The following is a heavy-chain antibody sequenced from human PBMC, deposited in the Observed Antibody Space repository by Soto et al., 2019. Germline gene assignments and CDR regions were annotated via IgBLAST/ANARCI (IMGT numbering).Heavy chain of an antibody. D-gene: IGHD3-10*01. CDR3: ARGFGRFNY. CDR2: IDGSGTTK. J-gene: IGHJ4*02. Sequence: EVQLLESRGGLVQPGGSLRLSCGVSGFTFNDFEMNWVRQAPGKGLEWLAYIDGSGTTKKYADSVRGRFTISRDNPNNSLFLQMSSLSAADTAIYYCARGFGRFNYWGQGTLVSVSS. CDR1: GFTFNDFE. V-gene: IGHV3-48*03.